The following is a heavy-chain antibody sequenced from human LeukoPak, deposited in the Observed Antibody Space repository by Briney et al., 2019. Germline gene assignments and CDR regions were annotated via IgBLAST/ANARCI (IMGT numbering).Heavy chain of an antibody. CDR2: INSDGSST. Sequence: PGGPLRLSCAASGFTFSSYWMHWVRQAPGKGLVWVSRINSDGSSTSYADSVKGRFTISRDNAKNTLYLQMNSLRAEDTAVYYCAKDLRLVRVLDYWGQGTLVTVSS. V-gene: IGHV3-74*01. CDR1: GFTFSSYW. J-gene: IGHJ4*02. D-gene: IGHD6-19*01. CDR3: AKDLRLVRVLDY.